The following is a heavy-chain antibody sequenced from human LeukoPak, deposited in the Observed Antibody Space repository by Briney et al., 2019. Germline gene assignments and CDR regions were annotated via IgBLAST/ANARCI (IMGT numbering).Heavy chain of an antibody. D-gene: IGHD3-10*01. V-gene: IGHV3-23*01. CDR3: AKILGDITMVRGVRYYSDY. J-gene: IGHJ4*02. Sequence: GGSLRLSCAASGFTFSSYAMSWVRQAPGKGLEWVSAISGSGGSTYYADSVKGRFTISRDNSKNTLYLQMNSLRAEDTAVYYCAKILGDITMVRGVRYYSDYWGQGTLVTVSS. CDR1: GFTFSSYA. CDR2: ISGSGGST.